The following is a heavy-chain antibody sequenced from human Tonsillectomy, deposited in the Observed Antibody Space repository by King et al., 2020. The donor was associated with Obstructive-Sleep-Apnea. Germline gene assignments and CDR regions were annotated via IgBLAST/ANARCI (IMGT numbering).Heavy chain of an antibody. CDR1: GFTFSNYA. CDR3: AKRVDTAMVFDY. V-gene: IGHV3-23*04. CDR2: INTGGGTT. Sequence: VQLVESGGGLVQPGGSLRLSCAASGFTFSNYAMSWVRQAPGKGLEWVSAINTGGGTTYYADSVKGRFTISSDNSKKTLYLQMNSLRAEDTAVYYCAKRVDTAMVFDYWGQGTLVTVSS. D-gene: IGHD5-18*01. J-gene: IGHJ4*02.